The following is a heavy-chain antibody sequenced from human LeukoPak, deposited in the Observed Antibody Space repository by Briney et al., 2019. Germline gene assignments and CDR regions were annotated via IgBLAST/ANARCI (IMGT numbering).Heavy chain of an antibody. D-gene: IGHD3-22*01. J-gene: IGHJ5*02. CDR2: INHSGST. CDR3: ASKGDYDSSGYWPHWFDP. Sequence: SETLSLTCAVYGGSFSGYYWSCIPQPPGKGLEWIGEINHSGSTNYNPSLKSRVTISVDTSKNQFSLKLSSVTAADTAVYYCASKGDYDSSGYWPHWFDPWGQGTLVTVSS. V-gene: IGHV4-34*01. CDR1: GGSFSGYY.